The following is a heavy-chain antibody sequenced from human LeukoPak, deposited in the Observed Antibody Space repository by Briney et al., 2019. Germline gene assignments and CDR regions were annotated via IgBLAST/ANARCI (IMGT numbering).Heavy chain of an antibody. CDR3: AKDRGGVDY. CDR1: GFTLDDYS. Sequence: GGSLRLSCAASGFTLDDYSMHWVRQGPGKGLEWVSVISWDGGSTSYADSVKGRFTISRDNSKNSLYLQMNSLRSEDSALYYCAKDRGGVDYWGQGTLVTVSS. J-gene: IGHJ4*02. V-gene: IGHV3-43*01. D-gene: IGHD3-16*01. CDR2: ISWDGGST.